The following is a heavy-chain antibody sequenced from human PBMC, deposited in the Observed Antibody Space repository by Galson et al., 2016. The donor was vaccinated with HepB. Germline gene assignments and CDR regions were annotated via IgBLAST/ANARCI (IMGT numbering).Heavy chain of an antibody. D-gene: IGHD4-23*01. V-gene: IGHV1-3*04. CDR1: GYSFTSYA. Sequence: SVKVSCKASGYSFTSYAMHWVRQAPGQRLEWLGWINTGSGYTEYSQKFQGRVTISRETSASTAYMELSSLRSEDTAVYYCARTVGQWARYYYAMHVWGQGATVIVSS. CDR3: ARTVGQWARYYYAMHV. CDR2: INTGSGYT. J-gene: IGHJ6*02.